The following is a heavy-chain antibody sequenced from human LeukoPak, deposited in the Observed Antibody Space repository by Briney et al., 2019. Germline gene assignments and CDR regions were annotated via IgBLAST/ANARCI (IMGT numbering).Heavy chain of an antibody. V-gene: IGHV1-46*01. CDR3: ARVKSYYYDTSDKDAFDI. J-gene: IGHJ3*02. CDR1: GYTFTSYY. D-gene: IGHD3-22*01. Sequence: ASVKVSCMASGYTFTSYYMHWVRQAPGQGLEWMGIINPSGGSTSYAQKFQGRVTMTRDMSTSTVYMELSSLRSEDTAVYYCARVKSYYYDTSDKDAFDIWGQGTMVTVSS. CDR2: INPSGGST.